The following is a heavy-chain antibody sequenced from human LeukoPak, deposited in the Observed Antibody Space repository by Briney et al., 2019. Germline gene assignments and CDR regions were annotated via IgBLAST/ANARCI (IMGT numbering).Heavy chain of an antibody. CDR1: GGSISSYY. D-gene: IGHD3-22*01. J-gene: IGHJ4*02. V-gene: IGHV4-59*12. CDR2: IYHSGRT. Sequence: PSETLSLTCTVSGGSISSYYWSWIRQPPGKGLEWIGYIYHSGRTYYNPPLKSRVTISVDRSKNQFSLKLSSVTAADTAVYYCARGDYEDYFDYWGQGTLVTVSS. CDR3: ARGDYEDYFDY.